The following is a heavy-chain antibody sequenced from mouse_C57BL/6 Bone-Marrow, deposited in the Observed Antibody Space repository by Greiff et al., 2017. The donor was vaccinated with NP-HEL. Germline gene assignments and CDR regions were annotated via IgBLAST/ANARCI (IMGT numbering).Heavy chain of an antibody. J-gene: IGHJ4*01. Sequence: VKLMESGPGLVAPSQSLSITCTVSGFSLTSYAISWVRQPPGKGLEWLGVIWTGGGTNYNSALKSRLSISKDNSKSQVFLKMNSLQTDDTARYYCARPIYYGSSPYYYAMDYWGQGTSVTVSS. D-gene: IGHD1-1*01. CDR3: ARPIYYGSSPYYYAMDY. V-gene: IGHV2-9-1*01. CDR2: IWTGGGT. CDR1: GFSLTSYA.